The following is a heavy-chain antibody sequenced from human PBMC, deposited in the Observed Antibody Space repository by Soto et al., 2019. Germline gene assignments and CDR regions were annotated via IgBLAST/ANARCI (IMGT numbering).Heavy chain of an antibody. Sequence: SETLSLTCAVSGYSISSGYYWGWLRQPPGKGLEWSGSIDHGGSTYYNPSLNSRVTLSIDMTNNHVSLILNSVTAADTAVYYCARVGPWVPYYYDSSPYTFENWFDPWGQGTLVTASS. CDR3: ARVGPWVPYYYDSSPYTFENWFDP. D-gene: IGHD3-22*01. CDR1: GYSISSGYY. V-gene: IGHV4-38-2*01. J-gene: IGHJ5*02. CDR2: IDHGGST.